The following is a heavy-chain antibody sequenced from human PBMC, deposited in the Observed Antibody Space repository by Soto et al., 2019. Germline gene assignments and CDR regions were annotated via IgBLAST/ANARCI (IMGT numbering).Heavy chain of an antibody. Sequence: SETLSLTCTVSGGSISSSIYYWGSIRQPPGKGLEWIGTIYYSGSTYYNPSLKSRVTISVDTSKNQFSLKLSSVTAADTAVYYCARLSYSSGWYFDYWGQGTLVTVSS. D-gene: IGHD6-19*01. CDR2: IYYSGST. J-gene: IGHJ4*02. V-gene: IGHV4-39*01. CDR3: ARLSYSSGWYFDY. CDR1: GGSISSSIYY.